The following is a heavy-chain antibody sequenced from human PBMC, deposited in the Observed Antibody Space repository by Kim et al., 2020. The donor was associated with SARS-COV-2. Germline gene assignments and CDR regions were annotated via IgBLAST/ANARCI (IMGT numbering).Heavy chain of an antibody. Sequence: GRFTISRDNSKNTLYLQMNSLRAEDTAVYYCARGGYCSGGSCYSIPQFDYWGQGTLVTVSS. CDR3: ARGGYCSGGSCYSIPQFDY. V-gene: IGHV3-30*07. D-gene: IGHD2-15*01. J-gene: IGHJ4*02.